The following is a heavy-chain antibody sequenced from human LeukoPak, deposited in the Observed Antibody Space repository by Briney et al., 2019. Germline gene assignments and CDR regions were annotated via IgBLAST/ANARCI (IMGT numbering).Heavy chain of an antibody. CDR3: ARDQSPSDTTAYYFDY. CDR2: ISSRSTYI. V-gene: IGHV3-21*01. J-gene: IGHJ4*02. CDR1: GFTFSSYW. Sequence: GGSLRLSCAASGFTFSSYWMSWVRQAPGKGLEWVSSISSRSTYIYYADSVKGRFTISRDNAKNSLYLQMNSLRAEDSALYYCARDQSPSDTTAYYFDYWGQGTLVTVSS. D-gene: IGHD1-14*01.